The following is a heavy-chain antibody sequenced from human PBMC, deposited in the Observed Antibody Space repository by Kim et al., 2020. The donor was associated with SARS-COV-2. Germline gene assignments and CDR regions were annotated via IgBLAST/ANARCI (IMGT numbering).Heavy chain of an antibody. D-gene: IGHD6-19*01. CDR2: ISGSGGST. J-gene: IGHJ4*02. CDR1: GFTFSGYA. CDR3: AKRRTVAGPNAAGFLDY. Sequence: GGSLRLSCAASGFTFSGYAMSWVRQAPGKGLEWVSAISGSGGSTYYADSVKGRFTISRDNSKNTLYLQMNSLRAEDTAVYYCAKRRTVAGPNAAGFLDYWGQGTLVTVSS. V-gene: IGHV3-23*01.